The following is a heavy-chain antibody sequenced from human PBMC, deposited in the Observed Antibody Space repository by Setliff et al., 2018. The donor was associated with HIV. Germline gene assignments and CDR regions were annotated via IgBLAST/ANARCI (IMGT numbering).Heavy chain of an antibody. D-gene: IGHD5-18*01. V-gene: IGHV4-39*07. CDR1: NGSFSAYY. CDR2: IYYSGST. CDR3: ARVGSVIQVTLFGMDV. Sequence: PSETLSLTCAVYNGSFSAYYWGWIRQPPGKGLEWVGSIYYSGSTYYNPSLKSRVTISLDTSKNQFSLKLTSVTAADTAVYYCARVGSVIQVTLFGMDVWGQGTTVTVSS. J-gene: IGHJ6*02.